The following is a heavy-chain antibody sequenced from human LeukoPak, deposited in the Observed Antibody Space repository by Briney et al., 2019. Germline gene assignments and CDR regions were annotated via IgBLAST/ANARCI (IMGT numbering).Heavy chain of an antibody. CDR3: ARGEAEPAAILDY. J-gene: IGHJ4*02. Sequence: PGGSLRLSCAASGFTFSNYAMTWVRQAPGKGLEWVAVISYDGSNKYYADSVKGRFTISRDNSKNTLYLQMNSLRAEDTAVYYCARGEAEPAAILDYWGQGTLVTVSS. V-gene: IGHV3-30-3*01. CDR2: ISYDGSNK. CDR1: GFTFSNYA. D-gene: IGHD2-2*01.